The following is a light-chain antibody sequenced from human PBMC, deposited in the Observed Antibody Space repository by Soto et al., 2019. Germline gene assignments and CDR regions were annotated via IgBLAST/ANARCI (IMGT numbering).Light chain of an antibody. V-gene: IGKV1-5*01. CDR1: QTISSW. CDR3: QQYSSSSRT. J-gene: IGKJ1*01. CDR2: DAS. Sequence: DRVTITCRASQTISSWLAWYQQKPGRAPKVMIYDASNLESGVPSRFSGSGSGTDFTLTISSLQPDDFATYYCQQYSSSSRTFGQGTKVDIK.